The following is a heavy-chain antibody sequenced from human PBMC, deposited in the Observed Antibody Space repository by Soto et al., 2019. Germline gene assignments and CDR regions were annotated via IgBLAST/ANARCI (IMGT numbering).Heavy chain of an antibody. V-gene: IGHV4-59*01. J-gene: IGHJ3*02. CDR1: GGSISSYY. D-gene: IGHD6-13*01. Sequence: SETLSLTCTASGGSISSYYWSWIRQPPGKGLEWIGYIYYSGSTNYNPSLKSRVTISVDTSKNQFSLKLSSVTAADTAVYYCARGRSWYRDAFDIWGQGTMVTVSS. CDR2: IYYSGST. CDR3: ARGRSWYRDAFDI.